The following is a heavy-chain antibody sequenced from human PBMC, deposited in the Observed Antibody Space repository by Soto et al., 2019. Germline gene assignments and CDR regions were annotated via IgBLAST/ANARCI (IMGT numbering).Heavy chain of an antibody. D-gene: IGHD3-10*01. Sequence: SQTDSLTCAICGDSVSSDITSWNWIRQSPSRGLEWLGRTYYRSKLFHDYAASVKSRITINPDTSKNQFSLELNSMTPEDTAVYYCARGNALDVWGQGTVVTVSS. CDR2: TYYRSKLFH. CDR1: GDSVSSDITS. V-gene: IGHV6-1*01. CDR3: ARGNALDV. J-gene: IGHJ3*01.